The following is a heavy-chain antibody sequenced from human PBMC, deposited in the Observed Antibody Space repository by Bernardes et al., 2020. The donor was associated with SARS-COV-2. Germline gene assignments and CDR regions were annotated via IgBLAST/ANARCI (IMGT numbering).Heavy chain of an antibody. CDR2: INPDGSTT. D-gene: IGHD2-15*01. J-gene: IGHJ5*02. CDR1: GFIFSSYW. Sequence: GGSLRLSCAASGFIFSSYWIHWVRHAPGKGLVWVSRINPDGSTTNYADSVKGRFTISRDNARNTVYLQMNSLRAEDTAVYYCGRGYCSGGTCYGFWFDPWGQGTLVTVSS. V-gene: IGHV3-74*01. CDR3: GRGYCSGGTCYGFWFDP.